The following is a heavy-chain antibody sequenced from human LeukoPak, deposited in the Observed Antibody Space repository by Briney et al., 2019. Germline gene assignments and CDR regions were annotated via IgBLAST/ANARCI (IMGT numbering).Heavy chain of an antibody. D-gene: IGHD3-9*01. Sequence: GGSLRLSCAASEFTFTNHAMQWVRQAPGKGLEYVSAISGNGGSTYYANSVKGRFTISRDNSKNTVYLQMGSLRPEDMAVYYCARAGVVRYVAWLINYYMDVWGKGTTVTVSS. J-gene: IGHJ6*03. CDR2: ISGNGGST. CDR1: EFTFTNHA. CDR3: ARAGVVRYVAWLINYYMDV. V-gene: IGHV3-64*01.